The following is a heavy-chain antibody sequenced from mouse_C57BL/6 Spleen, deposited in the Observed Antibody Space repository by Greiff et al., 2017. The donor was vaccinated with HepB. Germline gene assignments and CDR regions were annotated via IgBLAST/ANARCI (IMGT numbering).Heavy chain of an antibody. V-gene: IGHV1-55*01. CDR2: IYPGSGST. J-gene: IGHJ3*01. Sequence: QVQLQQPGAELVKPGASVKMSCKASGYTFTSYWITWVKQRPGQGLEWIGDIYPGSGSTNYNEKFKSKATLTVDTSSSTAYMQLSSLTSEDSAVYYCATSYNSNYDVPERFAYWGQGTLVTVSA. CDR3: ATSYNSNYDVPERFAY. D-gene: IGHD2-5*01. CDR1: GYTFTSYW.